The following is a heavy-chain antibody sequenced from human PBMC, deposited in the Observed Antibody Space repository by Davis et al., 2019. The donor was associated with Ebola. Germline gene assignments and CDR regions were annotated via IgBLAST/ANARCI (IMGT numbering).Heavy chain of an antibody. Sequence: SETLSLTCAVSGDSIGGYYWSWIRQPPGKGLELIGYIYYSGRTNYNPSVKSRVTMSVDTSKNQFSLKLSSVTAADTAVYYCARVGTSSWVDYWGQGTLVTVSS. CDR1: GDSIGGYY. CDR2: IYYSGRT. J-gene: IGHJ4*02. CDR3: ARVGTSSWVDY. V-gene: IGHV4-59*01. D-gene: IGHD6-13*01.